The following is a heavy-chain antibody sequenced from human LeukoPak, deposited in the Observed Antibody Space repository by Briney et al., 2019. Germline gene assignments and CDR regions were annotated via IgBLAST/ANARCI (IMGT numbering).Heavy chain of an antibody. CDR3: ARGGPLLGYCSGGSCYGPRRYYYYGMDV. J-gene: IGHJ6*02. CDR1: GGSFSGYY. D-gene: IGHD2-15*01. Sequence: SETLSLTCAVYGGSFSGYYWSWIRQPPGKGLEWIGYINHSGSTYYKPSLKSRVTISVDTSKNQFSLKLSSVTAADTAVYYCARGGPLLGYCSGGSCYGPRRYYYYGMDVWGQGTTVTVSS. V-gene: IGHV4-34*01. CDR2: INHSGST.